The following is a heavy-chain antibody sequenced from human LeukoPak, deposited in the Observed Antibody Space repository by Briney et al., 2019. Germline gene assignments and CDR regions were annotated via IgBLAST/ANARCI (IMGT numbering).Heavy chain of an antibody. D-gene: IGHD3-10*01. V-gene: IGHV5-51*01. J-gene: IGHJ4*02. CDR1: GYSFTSYW. CDR3: ARRYYGSGSYYNV. Sequence: GESLKTSCKGSGYSFTSYWIGWVRQLPAQGLGWMGIIYPGDSDTRYRPSFQVQVTISADKSISTAYLQWSSLKASDTAMYYCARRYYGSGSYYNVWGQGTLVTVSS. CDR2: IYPGDSDT.